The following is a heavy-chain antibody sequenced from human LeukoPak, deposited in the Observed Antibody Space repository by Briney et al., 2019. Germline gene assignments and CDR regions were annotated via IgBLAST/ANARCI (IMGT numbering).Heavy chain of an antibody. J-gene: IGHJ5*02. CDR1: GYSFTSYW. V-gene: IGHV5-10-1*01. Sequence: GESLKISCKGSGYSFTSYWISWVRQMPGKGLEWMGRIDPSDSYTNYSPSFQGHVTISADKSISTAYLQWSSLKASGTAMYYCARERVPNNWFDPWGQGTLVTVSS. D-gene: IGHD3-10*01. CDR3: ARERVPNNWFDP. CDR2: IDPSDSYT.